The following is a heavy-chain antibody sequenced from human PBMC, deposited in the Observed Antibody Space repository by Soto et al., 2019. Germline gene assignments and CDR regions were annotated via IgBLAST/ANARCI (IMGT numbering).Heavy chain of an antibody. V-gene: IGHV3-48*03. CDR1: GFTFSSYE. D-gene: IGHD3-10*01. CDR3: VGSGSYTD. Sequence: GGSLRLSCAASGFTFSSYEMNWVRQAPGKGLEWVSYISSNGSTIYYADSVKGRFTISRDNAKNSLFLQMNSLRAEDTAVYYCVGSGSYTDWGQGTMVTVSS. J-gene: IGHJ4*02. CDR2: ISSNGSTI.